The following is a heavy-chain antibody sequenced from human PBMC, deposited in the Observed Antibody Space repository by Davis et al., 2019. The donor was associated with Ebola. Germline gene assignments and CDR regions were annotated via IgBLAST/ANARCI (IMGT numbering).Heavy chain of an antibody. CDR2: INAGNGNT. D-gene: IGHD3-3*01. Sequence: ASVKVSCKASGYTFTSYAMHWVRQAPGQRLEWMGWINAGNGNTKYSQKFQGRVTITRDTSASTAYMELSSLRSEDTAVYYCARDRGDFWSGRTPSYYYMDVWGKGTTVTVSS. J-gene: IGHJ6*03. CDR3: ARDRGDFWSGRTPSYYYMDV. V-gene: IGHV1-3*01. CDR1: GYTFTSYA.